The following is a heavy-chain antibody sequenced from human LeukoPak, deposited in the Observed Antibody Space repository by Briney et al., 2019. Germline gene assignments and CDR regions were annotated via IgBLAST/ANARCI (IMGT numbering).Heavy chain of an antibody. CDR2: IYYSGST. CDR3: ARGYYYDSSGYYR. CDR1: GGSISSYY. V-gene: IGHV4-59*12. D-gene: IGHD3-22*01. Sequence: PSETLSLTCTVSGGSISSYYWSWIRQTPGKGLEWIGYIYYSGSTNFNPSLKSRVTISVDTSKNQFSLKLSSVTAADTAVYYCARGYYYDSSGYYRWGQGTLVTVSS. J-gene: IGHJ4*02.